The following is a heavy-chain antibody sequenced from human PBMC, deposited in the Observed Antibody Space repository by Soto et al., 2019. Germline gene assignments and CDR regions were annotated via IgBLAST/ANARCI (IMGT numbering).Heavy chain of an antibody. Sequence: GGSLRLSCAASGFTFSDYYMSWIRQAPGKGLEWVSYISSSGSTIYYADSVKGRFTISRGNAKNSLYLQMNSLRAEDTAVYYCARDGYYYGSGSYYIDYWGQGTLVTVSS. CDR3: ARDGYYYGSGSYYIDY. CDR2: ISSSGSTI. D-gene: IGHD3-10*01. V-gene: IGHV3-11*01. CDR1: GFTFSDYY. J-gene: IGHJ4*02.